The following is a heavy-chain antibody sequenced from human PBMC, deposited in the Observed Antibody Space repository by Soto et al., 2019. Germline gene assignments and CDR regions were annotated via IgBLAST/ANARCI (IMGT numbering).Heavy chain of an antibody. CDR3: ARERYSSGHYYYYYGMDV. J-gene: IGHJ6*02. CDR1: GYTFTSYY. CDR2: INPSGGST. D-gene: IGHD6-19*01. Sequence: ASVKVSCKASGYTFTSYYMHWVRQAPGQGLEWMGIINPSGGSTSYAQKFQGRVTMTRDTSTSTVYMELSSLRSEDTAVYYCARERYSSGHYYYYYGMDVWGQGTTVTVSS. V-gene: IGHV1-46*01.